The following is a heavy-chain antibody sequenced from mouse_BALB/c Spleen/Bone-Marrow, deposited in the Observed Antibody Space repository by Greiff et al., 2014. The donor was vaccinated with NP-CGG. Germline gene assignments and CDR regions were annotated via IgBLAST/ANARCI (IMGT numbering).Heavy chain of an antibody. CDR1: GYTFTGYW. CDR3: ARVFYDCSSAY. V-gene: IGHV1-87*01. Sequence: VQVVESGAELARPGASVKLSCKASGYTFTGYWMQWVKQRPGQGLEWIGIIYPGDGDTRYTQKFKGKATLTADKSSSTAYMQLRNLASEDSAVYYCARVFYDCSSAYWGQGTTLTVSS. D-gene: IGHD2-12*01. CDR2: IYPGDGDT. J-gene: IGHJ2*01.